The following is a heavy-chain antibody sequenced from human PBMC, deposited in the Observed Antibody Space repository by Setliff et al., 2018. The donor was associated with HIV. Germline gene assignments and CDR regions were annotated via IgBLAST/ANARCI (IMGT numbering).Heavy chain of an antibody. CDR2: IYYSGST. CDR1: GGSISSSNNY. D-gene: IGHD2-2*01. V-gene: IGHV4-39*01. J-gene: IGHJ4*02. CDR3: ARHEGVLQEDGGFDS. Sequence: ETLSLTCSVSGGSISSSNNYWGWIRQPPGKGLEWIGSIYYSGSTYYNPSLKSRVTISVDTSKSQFSLRLTSVTAADTALYYCARHEGVLQEDGGFDSWGQGNPVTVSS.